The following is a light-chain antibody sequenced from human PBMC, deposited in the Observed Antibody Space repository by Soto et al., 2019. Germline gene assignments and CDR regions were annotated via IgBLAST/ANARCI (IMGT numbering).Light chain of an antibody. CDR1: RPNIGSNY. Sequence: QSVLTQPPSASGNPGQRVTISCSGTRPNIGSNYVYWYQQLPGTAPKLHIYRNNQRPSGFPDRFSGSKSGTSASLAISGLRSEDEADYYCAAWDDSLSANWVFGGGTKLTVL. CDR3: AAWDDSLSANWV. CDR2: RNN. V-gene: IGLV1-47*01. J-gene: IGLJ3*02.